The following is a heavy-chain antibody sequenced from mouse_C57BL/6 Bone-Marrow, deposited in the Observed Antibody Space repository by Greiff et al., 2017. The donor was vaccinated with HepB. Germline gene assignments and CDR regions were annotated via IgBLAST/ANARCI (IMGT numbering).Heavy chain of an antibody. CDR3: ARTFIPAWFAY. J-gene: IGHJ2*01. Sequence: VQRVESGAELVKPGASVKISCKASGYTFTDYYINWVKQRPGQGLEWIGKMGPGSGSTYYNEKFKGKATLTADKSSSTAYMQLSSLTSEDSAVYFCARTFIPAWFAYWGQGTTLTVSS. D-gene: IGHD1-1*01. CDR2: MGPGSGST. CDR1: GYTFTDYY. V-gene: IGHV1-77*01.